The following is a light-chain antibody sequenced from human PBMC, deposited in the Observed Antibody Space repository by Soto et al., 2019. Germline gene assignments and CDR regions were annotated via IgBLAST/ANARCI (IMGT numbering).Light chain of an antibody. V-gene: IGKV1-12*01. CDR1: QGISRW. Sequence: DIQMTQSPSSVSASVGDRVTITCRASQGISRWLVWYQQKAGKAPKLLIYAASTLQSGVPSRFSGSGSGTDFTLTISDLQPQAFATYYCQQTNSFPFTLVLGTKLDLK. J-gene: IGKJ4*01. CDR2: AAS. CDR3: QQTNSFPFT.